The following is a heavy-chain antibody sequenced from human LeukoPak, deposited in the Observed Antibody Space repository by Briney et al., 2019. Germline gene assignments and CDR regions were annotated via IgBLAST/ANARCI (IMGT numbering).Heavy chain of an antibody. CDR1: GFTFSNYG. CDR2: ISYDGSNK. CDR3: SRDGEHGYNDIDY. J-gene: IGHJ4*02. Sequence: GGSLRLSCAASGFTFSNYGMHWVRQAPGKGLEWVAVISYDGSNKYYADSVKGRFTISRDNSKNTLYLQMNSLRTEDTAVYYCSRDGEHGYNDIDYWGQGTLVTVSS. V-gene: IGHV3-30*03. D-gene: IGHD5-24*01.